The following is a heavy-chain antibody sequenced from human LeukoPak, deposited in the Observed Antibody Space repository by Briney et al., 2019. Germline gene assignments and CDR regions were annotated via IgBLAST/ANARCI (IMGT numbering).Heavy chain of an antibody. J-gene: IGHJ6*02. CDR3: ARAKAGWFGELYYGMDV. Sequence: GGSLRLSCAASGFTFSSYWMSWVRQAPGKGLEWVANIKQDGSEKYYVDSVKSRFTISRDNAKNSLYLQMNSLRAEDTAVYYCARAKAGWFGELYYGMDVWGQGTTVTVSS. CDR2: IKQDGSEK. CDR1: GFTFSSYW. V-gene: IGHV3-7*01. D-gene: IGHD3-10*01.